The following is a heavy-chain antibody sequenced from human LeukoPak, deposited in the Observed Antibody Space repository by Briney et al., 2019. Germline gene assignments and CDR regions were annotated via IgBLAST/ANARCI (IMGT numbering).Heavy chain of an antibody. J-gene: IGHJ3*02. CDR3: ARVASGYDVFDI. V-gene: IGHV4-61*01. Sequence: SETLSPTCTVSGGSVSSGSYYWSWIRQPPGKGLEWIGYIHYSGSTNYNPSLKSRVTISVDTSKNQFSLKLSSVTAADTAVFYCARVASGYDVFDIWGQGTMVTVSS. D-gene: IGHD3-3*01. CDR1: GGSVSSGSYY. CDR2: IHYSGST.